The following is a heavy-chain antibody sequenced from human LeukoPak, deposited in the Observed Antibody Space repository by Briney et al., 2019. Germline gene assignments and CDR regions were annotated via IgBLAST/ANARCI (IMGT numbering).Heavy chain of an antibody. Sequence: GGSLRLSCAASGFTFDDYAMHWVRQPPGKGLEWVSGISWNSGSIGYADSVKGRFTISRDNAKNSLYLQMNSLRVEDTALYYCAKDIYGTVVGDFDYWGQGTLVTVSS. CDR1: GFTFDDYA. D-gene: IGHD3-22*01. CDR2: ISWNSGSI. J-gene: IGHJ4*02. CDR3: AKDIYGTVVGDFDY. V-gene: IGHV3-9*01.